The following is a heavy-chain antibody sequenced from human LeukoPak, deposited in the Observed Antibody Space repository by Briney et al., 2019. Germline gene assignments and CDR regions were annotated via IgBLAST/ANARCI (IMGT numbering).Heavy chain of an antibody. Sequence: GRSLRLSCAAYGYTFSRYWMTWVRQAPGKGLEWVANIKEDGSEKYYVDSVRGRFTISRDNAKYSLYLHMNSLRAEDTAVYYCARVHHSSSWGTDDCWGQGTLVTVSS. V-gene: IGHV3-7*01. J-gene: IGHJ4*02. CDR2: IKEDGSEK. CDR1: GYTFSRYW. D-gene: IGHD6-13*01. CDR3: ARVHHSSSWGTDDC.